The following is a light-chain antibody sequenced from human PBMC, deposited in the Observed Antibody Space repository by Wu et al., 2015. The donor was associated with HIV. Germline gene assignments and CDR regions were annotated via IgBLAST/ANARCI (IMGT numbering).Light chain of an antibody. Sequence: DIQMTQSPSTLSASIGDRVTITCRTSQSISNFLAWYQQKPGKAPKLLIYEAPSLESGVPSRFSGGESGTEFTLSISSLQPEDFATYFCQQYNSFPYSFGQGTKLEI. CDR3: QQYNSFPYS. CDR1: QSISNF. J-gene: IGKJ2*03. CDR2: EAP. V-gene: IGKV1-5*03.